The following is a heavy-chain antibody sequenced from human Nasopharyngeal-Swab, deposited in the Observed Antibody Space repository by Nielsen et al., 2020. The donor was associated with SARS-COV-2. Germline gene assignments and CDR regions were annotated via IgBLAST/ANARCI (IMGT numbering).Heavy chain of an antibody. CDR2: ISGSGEST. V-gene: IGHV3-23*01. CDR3: VEGPPAVIHYFDY. Sequence: GESLKISCAASGFTFSTYDMSWVRQAPGKGLEWVSGISGSGESTHYADSVKGRFTISRDNSKNTLYLQMNSLRAEDTAVYYCVEGPPAVIHYFDYWGQGTLVTVSS. D-gene: IGHD2-21*01. CDR1: GFTFSTYD. J-gene: IGHJ4*02.